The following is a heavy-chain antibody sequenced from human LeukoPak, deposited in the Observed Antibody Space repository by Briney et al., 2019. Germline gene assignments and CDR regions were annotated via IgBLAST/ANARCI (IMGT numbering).Heavy chain of an antibody. V-gene: IGHV3-21*04. D-gene: IGHD2/OR15-2a*01. CDR2: ISSSSAYK. CDR3: AKDSAKKYDDY. Sequence: GGSLRLSCAASGFTLNSYTMNWVRQLPGKGLEWVSSISSSSAYKHYADSVMGRFTISKGNAENYLYLHLNSLRAEDTAVYYCAKDSAKKYDDYWGQGTLVTVSS. J-gene: IGHJ4*02. CDR1: GFTLNSYT.